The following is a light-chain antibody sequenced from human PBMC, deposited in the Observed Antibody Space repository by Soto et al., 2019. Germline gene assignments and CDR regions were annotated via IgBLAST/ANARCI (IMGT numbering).Light chain of an antibody. J-gene: IGKJ3*01. V-gene: IGKV3-20*01. Sequence: EIVLTQSPGTLSLSPGEGATLSCRASQSVSSSYLAWYQQKPGQAPRLLIYGASSGATGIPDRFSGSGSGTDFTLTISRLEPEDFAVYYCQQYATSPLTFGPGTKVDIK. CDR1: QSVSSSY. CDR2: GAS. CDR3: QQYATSPLT.